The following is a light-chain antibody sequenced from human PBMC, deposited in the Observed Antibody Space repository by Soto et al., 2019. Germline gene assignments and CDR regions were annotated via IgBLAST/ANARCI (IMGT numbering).Light chain of an antibody. Sequence: QSALTQPRSVSGSPGQSVTISCTGTSGDVGGYNYVSWYQQHPGKAPKLMIYDVTKRPSGVPDRFSGSKSGNTASLTISGLQAEDEADYYCSSYAGSSTVVFGGGTKLTVL. CDR1: SGDVGGYNY. CDR2: DVT. V-gene: IGLV2-11*01. CDR3: SSYAGSSTVV. J-gene: IGLJ2*01.